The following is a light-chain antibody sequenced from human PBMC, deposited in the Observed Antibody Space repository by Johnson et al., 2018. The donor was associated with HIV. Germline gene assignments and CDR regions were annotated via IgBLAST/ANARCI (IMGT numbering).Light chain of an antibody. J-gene: IGLJ1*01. CDR1: SSNIGSNY. V-gene: IGLV1-51*02. CDR3: GTWDSSLSAFYV. Sequence: QSVLTQPPSVSAAPGQKVTVSCSGSSSNIGSNYVSWYQQLPGTAPKLLIYENNKRPSGIPDRFSGSKSGTSATLGITGLQTWDEADYYCGTWDSSLSAFYVFGTGNKITVL. CDR2: ENN.